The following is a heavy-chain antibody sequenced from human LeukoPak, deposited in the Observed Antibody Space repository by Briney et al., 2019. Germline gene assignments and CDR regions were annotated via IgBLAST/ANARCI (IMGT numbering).Heavy chain of an antibody. J-gene: IGHJ5*02. CDR3: AKPLSLRTKGP. CDR1: GFTFSSYA. CDR2: ISGSVVST. D-gene: IGHD4-17*01. Sequence: GGSLRLSCAASGFTFSSYAMSWVRQAPGKGLEWVSTISGSVVSTYYADSVKGRFTISRDNSENTLFLQLNSLRAEDTAVYYCAKPLSLRTKGPRGQGTLVTVSS. V-gene: IGHV3-23*01.